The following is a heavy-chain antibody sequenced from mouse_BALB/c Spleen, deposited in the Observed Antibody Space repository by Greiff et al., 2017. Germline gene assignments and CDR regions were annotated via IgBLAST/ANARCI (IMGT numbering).Heavy chain of an antibody. J-gene: IGHJ3*01. CDR2: IWRGGST. CDR1: GFSLTSYG. CDR3: AKEFITTAKYFAY. V-gene: IGHV2-5-1*01. D-gene: IGHD1-2*01. Sequence: QVQLQQSGPSLVQPSQSLSITCTVSGFSLTSYGVHWVRQSPGKGLEWLGVIWRGGSTDYNAAFMSRLSITKDNSKSQVFFKMNSLQADDTAIYYCAKEFITTAKYFAYWGQGTLVTVSA.